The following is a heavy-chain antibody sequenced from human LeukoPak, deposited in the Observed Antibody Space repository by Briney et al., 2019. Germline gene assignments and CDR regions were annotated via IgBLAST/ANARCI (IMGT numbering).Heavy chain of an antibody. Sequence: SETLSLTCTVSGGSISSYYWIWIPQPPGKGLEWLGYIYYSGSTNYNPSLKSRVTISVDTSKNQFSLKLSSVTAADTAVYYCARDRTLYKTRPYGMDVWGQGTTVTVSS. V-gene: IGHV4-59*01. CDR2: IYYSGST. CDR3: ARDRTLYKTRPYGMDV. D-gene: IGHD1-1*01. J-gene: IGHJ6*02. CDR1: GGSISSYY.